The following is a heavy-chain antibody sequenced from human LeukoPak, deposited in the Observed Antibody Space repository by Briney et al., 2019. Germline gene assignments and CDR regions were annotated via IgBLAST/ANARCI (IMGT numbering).Heavy chain of an antibody. Sequence: ASVKVSCKASGYTFTSYGISWVRQAPGQGLEWMGWISAYNGNTNYAQKLQGRVTMTTDTSTSTAYMELRSLRSDDTAVYYCARETTAPRDYYYYYMDVWGKGTTVTVSS. V-gene: IGHV1-18*01. CDR3: ARETTAPRDYYYYYMDV. CDR2: ISAYNGNT. CDR1: GYTFTSYG. J-gene: IGHJ6*03. D-gene: IGHD4-11*01.